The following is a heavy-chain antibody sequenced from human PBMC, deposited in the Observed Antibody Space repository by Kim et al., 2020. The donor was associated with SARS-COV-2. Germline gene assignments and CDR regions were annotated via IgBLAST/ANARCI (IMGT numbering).Heavy chain of an antibody. CDR2: IWYDGSNK. J-gene: IGHJ6*02. V-gene: IGHV3-33*01. CDR1: GFTFSSYG. Sequence: GGSLRLSCAASGFTFSSYGMHWVRQAPGKGLEWVAVIWYDGSNKYYADSVKGRFTISRDNSKNTLYLQMNSLRAEDTAVYYCARGSGKLRGGMDVWGQGTTVTVSS. CDR3: ARGSGKLRGGMDV. D-gene: IGHD1-1*01.